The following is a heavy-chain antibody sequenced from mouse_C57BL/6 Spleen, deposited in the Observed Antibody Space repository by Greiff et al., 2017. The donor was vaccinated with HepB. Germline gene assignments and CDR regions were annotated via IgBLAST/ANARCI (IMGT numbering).Heavy chain of an antibody. CDR3: ARGGSSGRGDY. D-gene: IGHD3-2*02. V-gene: IGHV1-18*01. Sequence: VQLKESGPELVKPGASVKIPCKASGYTFTDYNMDWVKQSHGKSLEWIGDINPNNGGTIYNQKFKGKATLTVDKSSSTAYMELRSLTSEDTAVYYCARGGSSGRGDYWGQGTTLTVSS. CDR1: GYTFTDYN. CDR2: INPNNGGT. J-gene: IGHJ2*01.